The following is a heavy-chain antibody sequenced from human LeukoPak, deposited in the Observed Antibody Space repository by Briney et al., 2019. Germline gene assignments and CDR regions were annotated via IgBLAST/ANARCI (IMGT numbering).Heavy chain of an antibody. J-gene: IGHJ6*02. D-gene: IGHD3-3*01. CDR2: ISAYNGNT. CDR3: ARVESGYNYYGMDV. CDR1: GYTFTSSG. Sequence: ASVKVSCKASGYTFTSSGISWVRQAPGQGLEWMGWISAYNGNTNYAQKPQGRVTMTTDTSTSTAYMELRSLRSDDTAVYYCARVESGYNYYGMDVWGQGTTVTVSS. V-gene: IGHV1-18*01.